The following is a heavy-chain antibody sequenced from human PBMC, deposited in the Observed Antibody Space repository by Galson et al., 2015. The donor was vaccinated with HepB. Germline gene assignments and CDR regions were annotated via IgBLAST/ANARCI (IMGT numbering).Heavy chain of an antibody. J-gene: IGHJ4*02. CDR3: ARDRGRTDYYDSSGYPFDY. CDR2: IIPILGIA. CDR1: RDTFSSYT. V-gene: IGHV1-69*04. Sequence: SVKVSCKASRDTFSSYTLNWVRQAPGQGLEWMGRIIPILGIANYAQKFQGRVTITADRSTNTAYMELSSLRSEDTAVYYCARDRGRTDYYDSSGYPFDYWGQGTVVTGSS. D-gene: IGHD3-22*01.